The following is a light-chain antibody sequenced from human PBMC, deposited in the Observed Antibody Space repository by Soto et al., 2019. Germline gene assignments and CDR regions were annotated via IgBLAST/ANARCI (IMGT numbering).Light chain of an antibody. Sequence: DIQMTQSPSSLSASVGDRVTITCRASQSISSYLNWYQQKPGKAPKLLIYAASSLRSGVPSRFSGSGSGTDFTLTISSLQPEDFATYYCQQSYSTPRGTFGQGTKVEIK. CDR2: AAS. V-gene: IGKV1-39*01. CDR3: QQSYSTPRGT. J-gene: IGKJ1*01. CDR1: QSISSY.